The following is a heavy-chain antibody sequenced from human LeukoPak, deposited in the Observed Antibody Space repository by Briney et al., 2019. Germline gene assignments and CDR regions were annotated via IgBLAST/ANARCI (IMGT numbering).Heavy chain of an antibody. CDR1: GGSFSGYY. J-gene: IGHJ4*02. CDR3: ARLYSGTRPPDY. V-gene: IGHV4-34*12. CDR2: IFYSGST. Sequence: SETLSLTCAVYGGSFSGYYWGWIRQPPGKGLEWIGSIFYSGSTYYNPSLKSRVTISVDTSKNQISLKVTSVIAADTAVYYCARLYSGTRPPDYWGQGTLVTVSS. D-gene: IGHD1/OR15-1a*01.